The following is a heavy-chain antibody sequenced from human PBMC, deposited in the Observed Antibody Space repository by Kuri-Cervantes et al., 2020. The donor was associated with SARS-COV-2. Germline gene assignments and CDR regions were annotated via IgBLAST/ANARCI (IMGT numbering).Heavy chain of an antibody. J-gene: IGHJ5*02. CDR1: GGSISSSSYY. CDR3: ARPAAGPPPGHWSGYYASGWFDP. CDR2: IYYSGSP. V-gene: IGHV4-39*01. Sequence: SETLSLTCTVSGGSISSSSYYWGWIRQPPGKGLEWIGSIYYSGSPYYNPSLKSRVTISVDTSKNQFSLKLSSVTAADTAVYYCARPAAGPPPGHWSGYYASGWFDPWGQGTLVTVSS. D-gene: IGHD3-3*01.